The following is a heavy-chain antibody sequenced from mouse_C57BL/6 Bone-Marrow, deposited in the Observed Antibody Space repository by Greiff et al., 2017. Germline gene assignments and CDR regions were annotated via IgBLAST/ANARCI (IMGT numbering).Heavy chain of an antibody. Sequence: EVQLQQSGAELVRPGASVKLSCTASGFNIKDDYMHWVKQRPEQGLEWIGWIDPENGDTEYASNFQGKATITADTSSNTAYLQLSSLTSEDTAVYYCTSFITPAELNFDYGGQGTTLTVSS. J-gene: IGHJ2*01. CDR2: IDPENGDT. D-gene: IGHD1-1*01. CDR3: TSFITPAELNFDY. CDR1: GFNIKDDY. V-gene: IGHV14-4*01.